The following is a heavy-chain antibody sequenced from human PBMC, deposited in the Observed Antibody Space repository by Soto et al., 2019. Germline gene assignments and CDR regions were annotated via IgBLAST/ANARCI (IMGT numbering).Heavy chain of an antibody. CDR1: GFTFTTYA. Sequence: EVHLSESGGGLVQPGGSLRLSCVASGFTFTTYAMTWVRQAPGKGLEWVSGISGDSDGTYYADSVKGRFTISRDNSKNTVFLQMDSLTAEDTAVYYCASRRFGEYAYWGQGTLVTVSS. D-gene: IGHD3-16*01. J-gene: IGHJ4*02. CDR3: ASRRFGEYAY. CDR2: ISGDSDGT. V-gene: IGHV3-23*01.